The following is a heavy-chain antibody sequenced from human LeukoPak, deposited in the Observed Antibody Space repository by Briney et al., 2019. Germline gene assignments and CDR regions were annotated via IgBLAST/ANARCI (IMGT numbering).Heavy chain of an antibody. J-gene: IGHJ3*02. D-gene: IGHD2-15*01. CDR2: IYYNGNT. CDR1: GASISSSY. CDR3: VRGNYDDRGYSNAFDT. V-gene: IGHV4-59*01. Sequence: PSGTLSLTCTVSGASISSSYWSWVRQPPGKRLEWIGFIYYNGNTNSNPSLKSRVTISVDTSKNQFSLKLSSVTAADTALYYCVRGNYDDRGYSNAFDTWGQVAMVVVSS.